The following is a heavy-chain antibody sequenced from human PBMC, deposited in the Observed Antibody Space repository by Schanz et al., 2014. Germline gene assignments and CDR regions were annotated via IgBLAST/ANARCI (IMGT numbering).Heavy chain of an antibody. V-gene: IGHV1-46*01. CDR1: GYIFTSYS. CDR3: ARDVGRPGHFWYFDL. CDR2: INPTGGST. D-gene: IGHD1-1*01. Sequence: QVHLVQSGAEVKKPGASVKVSCKASGYIFTSYSMHWVRQAPGQGLEWMGIINPTGGSTSYAQRFQGRVTVTRDTSTSTVYMELSSLTSDDTAVYFCARDVGRPGHFWYFDLWGRGTLVTVSS. J-gene: IGHJ2*01.